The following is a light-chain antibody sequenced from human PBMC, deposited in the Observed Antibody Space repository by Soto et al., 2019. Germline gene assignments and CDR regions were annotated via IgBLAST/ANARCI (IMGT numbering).Light chain of an antibody. Sequence: QSVLTQPPSVSGAPGQRVTISCTGSSSNIGAGYDVHWYQQLPGTAPKLLIYGNSNRPSGVPDRFSGSKSGTSASLAITGLQAEDEADYYCCSYSVGSTYVFGTGTKVTVL. V-gene: IGLV1-40*01. J-gene: IGLJ1*01. CDR2: GNS. CDR3: CSYSVGSTYV. CDR1: SSNIGAGYD.